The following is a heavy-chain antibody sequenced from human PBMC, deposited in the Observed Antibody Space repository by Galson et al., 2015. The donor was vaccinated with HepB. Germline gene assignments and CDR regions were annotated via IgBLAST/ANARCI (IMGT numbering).Heavy chain of an antibody. CDR1: GFTFTRYA. CDR3: AKDPLRFGERPLLGYFDY. CDR2: ISGSGGST. D-gene: IGHD3-10*01. Sequence: SLRLSCAASGFTFTRYAMTWVRQAPGKGLEWVSAISGSGGSTYYADSVKGRFTISRDNSKNTLYLQMNSLRAEDTAVYYCAKDPLRFGERPLLGYFDYWGHGTLVTVSS. V-gene: IGHV3-23*01. J-gene: IGHJ4*01.